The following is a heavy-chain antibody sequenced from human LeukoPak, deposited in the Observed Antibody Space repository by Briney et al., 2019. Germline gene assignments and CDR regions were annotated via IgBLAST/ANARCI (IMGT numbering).Heavy chain of an antibody. D-gene: IGHD1-26*01. CDR3: ARERGRGRDSPWFDY. J-gene: IGHJ4*02. CDR1: GYIVSGDF. V-gene: IGHV3-53*01. Sequence: GGCLRLSCAASGYIVSGDFPSWVREARGKGLEWGSVLYSDGSTYYADSVKGRFTISRDNSKNTLDLQMTGLRAEDTAVYYCARERGRGRDSPWFDYWGQGTLVTVSS. CDR2: LYSDGST.